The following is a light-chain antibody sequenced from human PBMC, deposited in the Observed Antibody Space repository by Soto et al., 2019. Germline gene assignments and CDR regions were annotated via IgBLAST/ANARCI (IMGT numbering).Light chain of an antibody. V-gene: IGKV1-8*01. CDR3: QQANSFPWT. J-gene: IGKJ1*01. CDR2: AAS. CDR1: QGISSY. Sequence: AIRMTQSPSSFSASTGDRVTITCRASQGISSYLAWYQQKPGKAPKVLIYAASSLQSGVPSRFSGSGSGTDFTLTISSLQPEDFATYYCQQANSFPWTFGQGTKVDIK.